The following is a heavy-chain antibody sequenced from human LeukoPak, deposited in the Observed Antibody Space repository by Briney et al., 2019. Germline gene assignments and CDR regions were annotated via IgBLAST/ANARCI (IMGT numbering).Heavy chain of an antibody. V-gene: IGHV3-13*01. Sequence: GGSLRLSCTASGFTLGSHDMHWVRQTTGEGLEWVAAIASGFQTFYAGSVKGRFTVSREDAKNSLYLQMNSLRAGDTAVCYCVREARGYHYTYFDYWGQGTLVTVSS. D-gene: IGHD5-18*01. CDR1: GFTLGSHD. CDR2: IASGFQT. CDR3: VREARGYHYTYFDY. J-gene: IGHJ4*02.